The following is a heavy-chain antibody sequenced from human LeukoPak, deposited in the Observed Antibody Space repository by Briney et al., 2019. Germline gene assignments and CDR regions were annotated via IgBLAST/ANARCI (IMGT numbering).Heavy chain of an antibody. CDR2: ISSSSSTV. V-gene: IGHV3-48*01. CDR3: ARDFHRRLYDSSGYYPY. J-gene: IGHJ4*02. Sequence: GGSLRLSCAASGFTFSSYSMNWVRQAPGKGLEWVSYISSSSSTVHYADSVKGRFTISRDNAKNSLYLQMNSLRAEDTAVYYCARDFHRRLYDSSGYYPYWGQGTLVTVSS. D-gene: IGHD3-22*01. CDR1: GFTFSSYS.